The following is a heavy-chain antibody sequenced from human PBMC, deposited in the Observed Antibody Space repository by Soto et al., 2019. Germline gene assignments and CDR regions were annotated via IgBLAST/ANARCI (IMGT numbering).Heavy chain of an antibody. Sequence: HVQLVQSGAEVKKPGASVKVSCKASGYSFTSYAIYWVRQAPGQRLEWMGWINAGNGNTKYSQKLQGRVTFTGDTSASTAHMELSSLRSEDTAVYFCARGVENIVVVLDVFGYYGMDVWGQGTTVTVSS. J-gene: IGHJ6*02. CDR3: ARGVENIVVVLDVFGYYGMDV. CDR1: GYSFTSYA. CDR2: INAGNGNT. D-gene: IGHD2-2*01. V-gene: IGHV1-3*01.